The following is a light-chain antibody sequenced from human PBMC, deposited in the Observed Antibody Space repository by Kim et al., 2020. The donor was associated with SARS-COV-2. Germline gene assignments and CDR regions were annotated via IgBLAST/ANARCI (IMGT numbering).Light chain of an antibody. V-gene: IGLV3-21*04. Sequence: SYELTQPPSVSVAPGKTATITCGGNNIGRQSVHWYQQKPGHAPVLVIYYDTNRPSGIPERFSGSNYGNTATLTISRVEVGDEADYYCQVWDSSSDHVVFGGGTQLTVL. CDR2: YDT. J-gene: IGLJ2*01. CDR1: NIGRQS. CDR3: QVWDSSSDHVV.